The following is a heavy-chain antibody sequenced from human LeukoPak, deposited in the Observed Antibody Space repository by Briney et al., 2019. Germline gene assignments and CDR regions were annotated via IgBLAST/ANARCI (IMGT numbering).Heavy chain of an antibody. V-gene: IGHV3-23*01. J-gene: IGHJ4*02. D-gene: IGHD3-22*01. CDR1: GFTFSSYA. Sequence: GGSLRLSCAASGFTFSSYAMSWLRQAPGKALEWVSAISRSGGSAYYADSVKGRFTISRDNSKNTLYLQMNSLRAEDTAVYYCAKDDSIVVALFDYWGQGTLVTVSS. CDR2: ISRSGGSA. CDR3: AKDDSIVVALFDY.